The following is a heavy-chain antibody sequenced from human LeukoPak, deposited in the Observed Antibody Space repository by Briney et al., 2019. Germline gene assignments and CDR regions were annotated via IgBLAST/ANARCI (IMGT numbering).Heavy chain of an antibody. CDR3: ARDYSPPVLKDTAMVTGRYYYYYGMDV. Sequence: SVKVSCKASGGTFSSYAISWVRQAPGQGLEWMGGIIPIFGTANYAQKFQGRVTITTDESTSTAYMELSSLRSEDTAVYYCARDYSPPVLKDTAMVTGRYYYYYGMDVWGQGTTVTVSS. CDR1: GGTFSSYA. J-gene: IGHJ6*02. V-gene: IGHV1-69*05. CDR2: IIPIFGTA. D-gene: IGHD5-18*01.